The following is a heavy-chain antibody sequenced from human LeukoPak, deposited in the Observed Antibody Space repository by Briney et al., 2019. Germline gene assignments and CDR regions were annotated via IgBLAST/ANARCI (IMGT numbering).Heavy chain of an antibody. Sequence: SETLSLTCAVYGGSFSGYYWSWIRQPPGKGLEWIGEINHSGSTNYNPSLKSRVTISVDTSKNQFSLKLSSVTAADTAGYYCARGRSDWNYVVDYWGQGTLVTVSS. CDR3: ARGRSDWNYVVDY. J-gene: IGHJ4*02. CDR1: GGSFSGYY. CDR2: INHSGST. D-gene: IGHD1-7*01. V-gene: IGHV4-34*01.